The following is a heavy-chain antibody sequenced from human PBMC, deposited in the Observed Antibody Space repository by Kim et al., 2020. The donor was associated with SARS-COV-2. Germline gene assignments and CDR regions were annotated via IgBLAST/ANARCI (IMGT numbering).Heavy chain of an antibody. Sequence: SETLSLTCAVSGGSISSSNWWSWVRQPPGKGLEWIGEIYHSGSTNYNPSLKSRVTISVDKSKNQFSLKLSSVTAADTAVYYCARDFGASGSYSYYYGMDVWGQGTTVTVSS. J-gene: IGHJ6*02. D-gene: IGHD1-26*01. CDR1: GGSISSSNW. CDR2: IYHSGST. CDR3: ARDFGASGSYSYYYGMDV. V-gene: IGHV4-4*02.